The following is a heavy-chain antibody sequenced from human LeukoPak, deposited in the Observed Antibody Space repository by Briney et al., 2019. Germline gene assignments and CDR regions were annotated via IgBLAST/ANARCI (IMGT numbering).Heavy chain of an antibody. CDR2: IYGSGST. CDR3: AREGTSGTHLNWFDP. CDR1: GGSISSYY. V-gene: IGHV4-59*01. Sequence: NPSETLSLTCTVSGGSISSYYWSWIRQPPRKGLELIGHIYGSGSTNYNPSLKSRVTLSVDTSKNQFSLKLRSVTAADTAVYYCAREGTSGTHLNWFDPWGQGTLVTVSS. J-gene: IGHJ5*02. D-gene: IGHD1-1*01.